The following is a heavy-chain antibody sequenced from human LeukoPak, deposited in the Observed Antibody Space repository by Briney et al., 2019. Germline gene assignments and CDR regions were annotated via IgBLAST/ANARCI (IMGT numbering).Heavy chain of an antibody. CDR2: ISAYNGNT. CDR1: GYTFTSYG. D-gene: IGHD6-19*01. V-gene: IGHV1-18*01. Sequence: ASVKVSCKASGYTFTSYGISWVRQAPGQGLEWMGWISAYNGNTNYAQKLQGRVTMTTDTSTSTAYMELRSLRSDDTAVYYCAKDLWGSGWDPDAFDIWGQGTMVTVSS. CDR3: AKDLWGSGWDPDAFDI. J-gene: IGHJ3*02.